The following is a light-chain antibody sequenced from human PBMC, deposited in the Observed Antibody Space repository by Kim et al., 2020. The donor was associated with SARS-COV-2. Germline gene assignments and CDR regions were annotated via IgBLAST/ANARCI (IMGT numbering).Light chain of an antibody. Sequence: QTARRICTGNRKNVGLQGTSWLQQHQGHPPKLLSYSNNNRPSGISERFSASRSGDTASLTITGLQPEDEADYYCSAWDRSLNAVVFGGGTQLTVL. J-gene: IGLJ2*01. CDR2: SNN. CDR3: SAWDRSLNAVV. V-gene: IGLV10-54*04. CDR1: RKNVGLQG.